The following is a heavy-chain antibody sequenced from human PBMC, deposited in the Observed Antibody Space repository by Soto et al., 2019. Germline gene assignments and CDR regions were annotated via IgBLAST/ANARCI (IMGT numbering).Heavy chain of an antibody. CDR1: GYKVSTWHNFTSYW. CDR3: ARVCFYYDFLGGYYSVHHYCGIDV. D-gene: IGHD3-3*01. CDR2: IYPGDSDT. V-gene: IGHV5-51*01. J-gene: IGHJ6*02. Sequence: GESLKISCMGSGYKVSTWHNFTSYWIAWVRQMPGEGLEWMGIIYPGDSDTRYSPSFQGQATISADKSINSVYLEWSSLKASDTATYDCARVCFYYDFLGGYYSVHHYCGIDVWGQGTMVTVSS.